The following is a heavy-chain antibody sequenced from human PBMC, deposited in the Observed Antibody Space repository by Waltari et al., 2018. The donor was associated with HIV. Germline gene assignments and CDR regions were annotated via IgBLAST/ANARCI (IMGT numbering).Heavy chain of an antibody. CDR3: ARARGVVIHYYGMDV. J-gene: IGHJ6*02. CDR2: MNPNSGNT. CDR1: GYTFTSYD. D-gene: IGHD3-3*01. V-gene: IGHV1-8*01. Sequence: QVQLVQSGAQVKKPGASVKVSCKASGYTFTSYDINWVRQAPGQGLEWMGWMNPNSGNTGYAQKFQGRVTMTRNTSISTAYMELSSLRSEDTAVYYCARARGVVIHYYGMDVWGQGTTVTVSS.